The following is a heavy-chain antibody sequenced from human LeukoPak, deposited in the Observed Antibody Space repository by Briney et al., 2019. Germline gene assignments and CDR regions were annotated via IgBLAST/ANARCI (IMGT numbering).Heavy chain of an antibody. CDR3: ARAGDDYVWESYRPIDY. J-gene: IGHJ4*02. V-gene: IGHV3-20*04. Sequence: TGGSLRLSCAASGFTFDDYGMSWVRQAPGKGLEWVSGINWNGGSTGYADSMKGRFTISRDNAKNSLYLQMNSLRAEDTALYYCARAGDDYVWESYRPIDYWGQGTLVTVSS. CDR1: GFTFDDYG. CDR2: INWNGGST. D-gene: IGHD3-16*02.